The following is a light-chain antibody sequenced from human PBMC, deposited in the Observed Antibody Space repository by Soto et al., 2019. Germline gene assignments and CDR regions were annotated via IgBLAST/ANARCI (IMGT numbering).Light chain of an antibody. J-gene: IGLJ1*01. CDR1: SFNLGSNS. CDR3: AAWDDSLSGYV. V-gene: IGLV1-47*01. CDR2: RND. Sequence: QSVLTQPPSASETPGQRVTISCSGSSFNLGSNSVYWYQQLPGTAPKLLIYRNDQRPSGVPDRFSGSKSGTSASLAISGLQSEDEADYYCAAWDDSLSGYVFGPGTKLTVL.